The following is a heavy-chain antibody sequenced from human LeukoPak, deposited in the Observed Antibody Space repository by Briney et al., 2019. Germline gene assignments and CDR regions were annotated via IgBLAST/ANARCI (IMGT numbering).Heavy chain of an antibody. D-gene: IGHD6-19*01. Sequence: SETLSLTCTVSGVSISSYYWSWIRQPPGKGLEWIGYIYYSGSTNYNPSLKSRVTISVDTSKNQFSLKLSSVTAADTAVYYCARGMGPLAVAGPGDYWGQGTLVTVSS. V-gene: IGHV4-59*01. CDR1: GVSISSYY. J-gene: IGHJ4*02. CDR3: ARGMGPLAVAGPGDY. CDR2: IYYSGST.